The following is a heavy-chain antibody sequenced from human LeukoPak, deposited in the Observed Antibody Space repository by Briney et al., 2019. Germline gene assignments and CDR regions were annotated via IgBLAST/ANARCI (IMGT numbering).Heavy chain of an antibody. CDR3: GRSAGFVHFDH. Sequence: SETLSLTCTVSGNSISSSSYYWVWIRQPPGKGLEWIGSINYYGKTYYNPSVKSRVTISVDTSKNQFSLMVGSVTAADTAVYYCGRSAGFVHFDHWGQGTLVTVTS. D-gene: IGHD3-16*01. J-gene: IGHJ4*02. CDR2: INYYGKT. CDR1: GNSISSSSYY. V-gene: IGHV4-39*07.